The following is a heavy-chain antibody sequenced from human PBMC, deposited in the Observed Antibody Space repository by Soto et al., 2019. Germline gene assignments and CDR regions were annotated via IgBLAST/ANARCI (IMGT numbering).Heavy chain of an antibody. CDR3: ARGGSAIAYYYGSGSYLNWFDP. Sequence: PSETLSLTCAVYGGSFSGYYWSWIRQPPGKGLEWIGEINHSGSTNYNPSLKSRVTISVDTSKNQFSLKLSSVTAADTAVYYCARGGSAIAYYYGSGSYLNWFDPWGQGTLVTVSS. J-gene: IGHJ5*02. D-gene: IGHD3-10*01. CDR1: GGSFSGYY. CDR2: INHSGST. V-gene: IGHV4-34*01.